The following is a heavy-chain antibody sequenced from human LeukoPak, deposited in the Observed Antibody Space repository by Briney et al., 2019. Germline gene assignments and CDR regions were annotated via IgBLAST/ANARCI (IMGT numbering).Heavy chain of an antibody. V-gene: IGHV3-21*01. CDR1: GFTSSSYS. CDR3: ARAEGVQLWVRRDYFDY. D-gene: IGHD5-18*01. Sequence: GGSLRLFCAASGFTSSSYSMNWVRQAPGKGLEWVSSISSSSSYIYSADSVKGRFTISRDNAKNSLYLQMNSLRAEDTAVYYCARAEGVQLWVRRDYFDYWGQGTLVTVSS. J-gene: IGHJ4*02. CDR2: ISSSSSYI.